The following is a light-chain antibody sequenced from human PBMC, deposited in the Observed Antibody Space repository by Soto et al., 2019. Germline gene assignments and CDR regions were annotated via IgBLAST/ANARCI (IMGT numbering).Light chain of an antibody. CDR2: GAS. J-gene: IGKJ3*01. CDR3: QQYNYWPFT. V-gene: IGKV3D-15*01. CDR1: QSVSSN. Sequence: EIVMTQSPATLSLSPGERATLSCRASQSVSSNLAWFQQKPGQAPRLLIYGASTRATGIPDRFSGSGSGTEFTLTISRLQSEDFVVYCWQQYNYWPFTFGHGTKVEIK.